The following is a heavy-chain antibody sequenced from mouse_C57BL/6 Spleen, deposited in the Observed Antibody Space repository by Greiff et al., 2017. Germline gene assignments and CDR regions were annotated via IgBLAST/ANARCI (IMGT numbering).Heavy chain of an antibody. D-gene: IGHD2-4*01. Sequence: EVQGVESGGGLVKPGGSLKLSCAASGFTFSDYGMHWARQAPEKGLEWVAYISSGSSTIYYADTVKGRFTISRDNAKNTLFLQMTSLRSEDTAMYYCARGGIYYDYDGFAYWGQGTLVTVSA. V-gene: IGHV5-17*01. CDR1: GFTFSDYG. CDR3: ARGGIYYDYDGFAY. J-gene: IGHJ3*01. CDR2: ISSGSSTI.